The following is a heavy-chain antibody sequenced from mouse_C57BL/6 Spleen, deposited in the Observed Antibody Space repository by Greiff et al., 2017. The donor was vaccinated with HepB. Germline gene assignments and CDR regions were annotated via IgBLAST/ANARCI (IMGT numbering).Heavy chain of an antibody. V-gene: IGHV1-7*01. CDR3: ANGYDYDGWYFDV. Sequence: VQLKESGAELAKPGASVKLSCKASGYTFTSYWMHWVKQRPGQGLEWIGYINPSSGYTKYNQKFKDKATLTADKSSSTAYMQLSSLTYEDSAVYYCANGYDYDGWYFDVWGTGTTVTVSS. D-gene: IGHD2-4*01. CDR1: GYTFTSYW. CDR2: INPSSGYT. J-gene: IGHJ1*03.